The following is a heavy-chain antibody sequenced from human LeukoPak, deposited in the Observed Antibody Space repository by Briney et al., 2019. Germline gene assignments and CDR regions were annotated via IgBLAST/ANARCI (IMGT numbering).Heavy chain of an antibody. V-gene: IGHV3-49*03. Sequence: SGGSLRLSCTASGFTFGDYAMRWMRQARGKGLEWVGFIRSKAYGETADYAASVKGRFTISRDDSKAIAYLQMNSLKTEDTAVYHCTRDRGAYNLYDYWGQGTLVTVSS. CDR2: IRSKAYGETA. J-gene: IGHJ4*02. D-gene: IGHD1-1*01. CDR1: GFTFGDYA. CDR3: TRDRGAYNLYDY.